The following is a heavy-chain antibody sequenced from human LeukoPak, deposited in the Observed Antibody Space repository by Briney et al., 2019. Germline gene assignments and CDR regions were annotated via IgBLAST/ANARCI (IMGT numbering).Heavy chain of an antibody. CDR2: IYYSGST. D-gene: IGHD2-15*01. CDR3: ASGDCSGGSCYSRINDAFDI. Sequence: PSETLSLTCSVSGVSISNSGYYWGWIRQPPGKGLEWIGSIYYSGSTYYNPSLKSRLTISVDTSKSQVSLKLYSVTAADTAVYYCASGDCSGGSCYSRINDAFDIWGQGTMVTVSS. J-gene: IGHJ3*02. V-gene: IGHV4-39*01. CDR1: GVSISNSGYY.